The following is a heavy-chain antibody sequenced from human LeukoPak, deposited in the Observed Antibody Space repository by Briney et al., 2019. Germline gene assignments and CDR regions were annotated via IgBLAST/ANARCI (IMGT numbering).Heavy chain of an antibody. CDR1: GFTFSTYS. J-gene: IGHJ5*02. Sequence: PGGSPRLSCAASGFTFSTYSMNWVRQAPGKGLEWVSSISRSSTYIYYTDSVKGRFTISRDDAKNSLSLQMDSLRAEDTAVYYCAREGSSGWSRGAFGFDPWGQGTLVTVSS. V-gene: IGHV3-21*01. CDR2: ISRSSTYI. CDR3: AREGSSGWSRGAFGFDP. D-gene: IGHD6-19*01.